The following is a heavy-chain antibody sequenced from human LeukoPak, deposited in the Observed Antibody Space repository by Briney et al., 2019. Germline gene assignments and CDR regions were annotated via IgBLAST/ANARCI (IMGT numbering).Heavy chain of an antibody. Sequence: SQTLSLTCTVSGGSISSGPYYWSWIRQPAGKGLEWIGRIYSSGTDYNPSLKSRVTMSADTSRNQVSLTLSSVSAADTAVYYCARDLSSSSWLDWGQGTLVTVSS. CDR3: ARDLSSSSWLD. V-gene: IGHV4-61*02. J-gene: IGHJ4*02. CDR1: GGSISSGPYY. CDR2: IYSSGT. D-gene: IGHD6-13*01.